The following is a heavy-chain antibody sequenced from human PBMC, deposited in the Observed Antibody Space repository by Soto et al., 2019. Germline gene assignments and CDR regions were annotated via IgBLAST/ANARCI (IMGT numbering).Heavy chain of an antibody. D-gene: IGHD4-17*01. CDR3: ARDYGGNSGWFAP. CDR2: MNPNSGNT. J-gene: IGHJ5*02. CDR1: GYTFTSYD. Sequence: QVQLVQSGAEVKKPGASVKVSCKASGYTFTSYDMNWVRQAPGQGLEWLGWMNPNSGNTGYAQKFQGRVAMTRDPSINTAYMELTSRTSEDTDVYYWARDYGGNSGWFAPWGQGTLFTVSS. V-gene: IGHV1-8*01.